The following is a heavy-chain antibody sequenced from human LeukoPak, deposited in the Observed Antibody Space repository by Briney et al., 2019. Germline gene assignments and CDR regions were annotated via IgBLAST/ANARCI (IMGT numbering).Heavy chain of an antibody. D-gene: IGHD2-15*01. Sequence: GGSLRLSCAASGFTFDDYAMHWVRQAPGKGLEWVSGITWNRDNIGYGDSVKGRFTISRDNVKNALYLQMNSLRPEDTALYYCAKDLGSAITSALVLDVWGQGTMVIVSS. CDR3: AKDLGSAITSALVLDV. CDR1: GFTFDDYA. V-gene: IGHV3-9*01. J-gene: IGHJ6*02. CDR2: ITWNRDNI.